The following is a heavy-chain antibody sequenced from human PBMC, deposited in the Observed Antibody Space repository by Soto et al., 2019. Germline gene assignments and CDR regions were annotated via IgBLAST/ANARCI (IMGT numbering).Heavy chain of an antibody. CDR1: GVTVSSNY. CDR2: IYSGGNT. J-gene: IGHJ4*02. D-gene: IGHD1-1*01. V-gene: IGHV3-53*02. Sequence: EVQLVETGGGLIQPGGSLRLSCTASGVTVSSNYMTWVRQAPGKGLEWVSVIYSGGNTYYADSVKGRFTSSRDKSKNTLYLQMNSLRAEDTAVYYCAGATGRYCGQGTLVTVSS. CDR3: AGATGRY.